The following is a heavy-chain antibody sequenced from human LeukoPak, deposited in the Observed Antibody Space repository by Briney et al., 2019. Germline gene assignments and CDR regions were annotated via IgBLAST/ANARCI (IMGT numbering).Heavy chain of an antibody. CDR3: AKGYYDILTGLQY. D-gene: IGHD3-9*01. CDR2: ISASGGIT. J-gene: IGHJ4*02. Sequence: GGSLRLSCAASGFTFSSYAMNLVRQAPGRGLEWVTTISASGGITYYADSLKCRFTISRDNSKNTLYLQMSSLRAEDTAVYFCAKGYYDILTGLQYWGQGTLVTVSS. V-gene: IGHV3-23*01. CDR1: GFTFSSYA.